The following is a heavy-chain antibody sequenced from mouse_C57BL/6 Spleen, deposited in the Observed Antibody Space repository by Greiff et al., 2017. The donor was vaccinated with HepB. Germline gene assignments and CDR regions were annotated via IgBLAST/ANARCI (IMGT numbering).Heavy chain of an antibody. CDR2: INPNNGGT. Sequence: EVQLQQSGPELVKPGASVKIPCKASGYTFTDYNMDWVKQSHGKSLEWIGGINPNNGGTNYNQKFKGKATLTVDKSSSTAYMELHSLTSEDTAIYYCARCGYDGYFDYWGQGTTLTVSS. J-gene: IGHJ2*01. D-gene: IGHD2-2*01. CDR3: ARCGYDGYFDY. CDR1: GYTFTDYN. V-gene: IGHV1-18*01.